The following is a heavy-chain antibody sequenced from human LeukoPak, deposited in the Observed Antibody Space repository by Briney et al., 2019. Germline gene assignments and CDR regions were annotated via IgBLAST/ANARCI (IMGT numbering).Heavy chain of an antibody. CDR1: SDSFSSYY. CDR2: LYPGVST. D-gene: IGHD4-17*01. Sequence: SETLSLTCTVSSDSFSSYYWAWIRQPAGKGLEWLGRLYPGVSTNYSPSLKSRLTMSVDTSKNQFSRKLTSMTAADTAVYFCARSAVTRAGVFDYWGRGTLVTVSS. CDR3: ARSAVTRAGVFDY. J-gene: IGHJ4*02. V-gene: IGHV4-4*07.